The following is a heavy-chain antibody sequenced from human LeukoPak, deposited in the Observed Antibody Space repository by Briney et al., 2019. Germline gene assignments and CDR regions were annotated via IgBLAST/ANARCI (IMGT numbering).Heavy chain of an antibody. CDR3: AREPITIFGTAFDI. V-gene: IGHV3-48*01. Sequence: GGSLRLSCAASGFTFSSYSMNWVRQAPGKGLEWVSYISSSSSTIYYADSVKGRFTISRDNAKNSLYLQMNSLRAEDTAVYYCAREPITIFGTAFDIWGQGTMVTVSS. D-gene: IGHD3-3*01. J-gene: IGHJ3*02. CDR2: ISSSSSTI. CDR1: GFTFSSYS.